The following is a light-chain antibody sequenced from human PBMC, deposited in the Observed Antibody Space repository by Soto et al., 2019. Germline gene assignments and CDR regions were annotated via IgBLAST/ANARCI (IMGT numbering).Light chain of an antibody. Sequence: DIQMTQSPSTLSASVGDRVTITCRASQSISSWLAWYQQKPGKAPKLLIYKASTLKSGVPSRFSGSGSGTEFTLTSSSLQPDDFATYYCQHYNSYSGAFGQGTKVDIK. J-gene: IGKJ1*01. V-gene: IGKV1-5*03. CDR3: QHYNSYSGA. CDR2: KAS. CDR1: QSISSW.